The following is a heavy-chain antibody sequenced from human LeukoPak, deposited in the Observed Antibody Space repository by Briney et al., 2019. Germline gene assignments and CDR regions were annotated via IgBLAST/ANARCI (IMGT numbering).Heavy chain of an antibody. Sequence: GGSLRLSCAASGFTFSSYAMTWVRQAPGKGLSWVSSISKSDGSTYYADSVKGRFTISRDNSKNTVYLHMDSLRVEDTAIYYCARGALIPDFRGQGTLVTVSS. D-gene: IGHD2-21*01. CDR1: GFTFSSYA. CDR2: ISKSDGST. CDR3: ARGALIPDF. V-gene: IGHV3-23*01. J-gene: IGHJ4*02.